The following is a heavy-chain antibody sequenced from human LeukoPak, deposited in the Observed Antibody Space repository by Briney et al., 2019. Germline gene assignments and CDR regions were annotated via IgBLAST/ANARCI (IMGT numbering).Heavy chain of an antibody. Sequence: SETLSLTCTVSGGSISSYYWSWIRQPPGKGLEWIGYIYYSGSTNYNPSLKSRVTISVDTSKNQFSLKLSSVTAADTAVYYCAREKALEFDPWGQGTLVTVSS. V-gene: IGHV4-59*12. CDR3: AREKALEFDP. CDR1: GGSISSYY. CDR2: IYYSGST. D-gene: IGHD3-3*01. J-gene: IGHJ5*02.